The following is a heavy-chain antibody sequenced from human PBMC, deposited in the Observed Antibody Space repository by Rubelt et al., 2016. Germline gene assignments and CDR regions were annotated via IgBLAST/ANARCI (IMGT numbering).Heavy chain of an antibody. CDR2: ISDYNGNT. J-gene: IGHJ4*02. CDR1: GYTFTSYG. Sequence: QVQLVQSGAEVKKPGASVKVSCKASGYTFTSYGISWVRQAPGQGLEWMGWISDYNGNTHYAQKLQGRVTMPTDTSTSTAYMELRSLRSDDTAVYYCARDGAFPLGSGFEKRSDYWGQGTLVTVSS. D-gene: IGHD3-10*01. CDR3: ARDGAFPLGSGFEKRSDY. V-gene: IGHV1-18*01.